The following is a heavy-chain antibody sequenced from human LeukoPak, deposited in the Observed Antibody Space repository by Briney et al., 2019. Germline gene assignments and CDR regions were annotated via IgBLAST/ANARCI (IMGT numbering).Heavy chain of an antibody. V-gene: IGHV3-21*01. D-gene: IGHD3-16*02. CDR3: VRDRGISFYFDY. CDR1: GFTFSSYS. Sequence: GGSLRLSCAASGFTFSSYSMNWVRQAPGKGLEWVSSISSSSSNIYYADSVKGRFTISRDNAKNSLYLQMNSLRVEDTAVYYCVRDRGISFYFDYWGQGTLVTVSS. CDR2: ISSSSSNI. J-gene: IGHJ4*02.